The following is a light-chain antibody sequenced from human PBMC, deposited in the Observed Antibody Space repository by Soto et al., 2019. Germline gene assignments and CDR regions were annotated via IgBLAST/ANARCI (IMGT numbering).Light chain of an antibody. V-gene: IGKV3-20*01. CDR3: QRYSSSPLT. CDR2: GAS. CDR1: QSVTSSY. Sequence: EIVLTQSPGTLSLSPGARATLSCRASQSVTSSYLAWYQQKHGQAPRLLIYGASSRATGTPDRFSGSGSGTDFTLTISRLEPEDFAVYYCQRYSSSPLTFGGGTKVDIK. J-gene: IGKJ4*01.